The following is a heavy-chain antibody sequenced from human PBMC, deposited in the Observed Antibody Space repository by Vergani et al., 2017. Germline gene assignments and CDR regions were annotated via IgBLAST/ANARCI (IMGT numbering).Heavy chain of an antibody. V-gene: IGHV7-4-1*02. J-gene: IGHJ6*03. D-gene: IGHD2-2*01. Sequence: QVQLVQSGSELKKPGASVKVSCKASGYTFTSYAMNWVRQAPGQGLEWMGWSNTNTGNPTYAQGFTGRFVFSLDTSVSTAYLQISSLKAEDTAEYYCGRAGYLVVPAALGYYYYYMDVWGKGTTVTVSS. CDR2: SNTNTGNP. CDR3: GRAGYLVVPAALGYYYYYMDV. CDR1: GYTFTSYA.